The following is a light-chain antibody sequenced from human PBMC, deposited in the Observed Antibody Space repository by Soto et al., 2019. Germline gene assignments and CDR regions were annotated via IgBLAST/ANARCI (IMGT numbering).Light chain of an antibody. CDR2: EVR. V-gene: IGLV2-14*01. J-gene: IGLJ1*01. Sequence: QSVLTQPASVSGSLGQSITISCTGSNRDIGAYNLVSWYQQYPDTAPKLIIYEVRNRPSGVPDRFSGSKSGTSASLAITGLQAEDEADYYCQSYDSRLSAYVFGTGTKLTVL. CDR3: QSYDSRLSAYV. CDR1: NRDIGAYNL.